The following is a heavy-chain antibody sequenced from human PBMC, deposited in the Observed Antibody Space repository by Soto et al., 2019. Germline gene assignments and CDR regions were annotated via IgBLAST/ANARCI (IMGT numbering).Heavy chain of an antibody. CDR3: ARPAGRLANWFDP. J-gene: IGHJ5*02. CDR1: GYTFTDYR. V-gene: IGHV1-46*01. Sequence: ASVKVSCKASGYTFTDYRMIWVRQAPGQGLEWMGIINPSGGSTDYAPNFQDRVTLTRDSFTSTVYMELSNLKSEDTAVYYCARPAGRLANWFDPWGQGTLVTVSS. D-gene: IGHD6-6*01. CDR2: INPSGGST.